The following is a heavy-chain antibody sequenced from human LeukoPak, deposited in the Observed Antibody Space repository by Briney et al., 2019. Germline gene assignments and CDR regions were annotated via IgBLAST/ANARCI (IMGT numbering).Heavy chain of an antibody. CDR3: ARAFDSNYNYYYYMDV. D-gene: IGHD4-11*01. CDR2: IKQDGSEK. CDR1: GFTFSSYW. Sequence: GGSLRLSCAASGFTFSSYWMSWVRQAPGKGLEWVANIKQDGSEKYYVDSVKGRFTISRDNAKNSLYLQMNSLRAEDTAVYYCARAFDSNYNYYYYMDVWGKGTTVTVSS. V-gene: IGHV3-7*01. J-gene: IGHJ6*03.